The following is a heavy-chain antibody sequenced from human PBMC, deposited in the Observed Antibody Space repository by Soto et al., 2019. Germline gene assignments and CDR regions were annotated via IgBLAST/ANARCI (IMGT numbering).Heavy chain of an antibody. CDR3: AKSGPCGGGTCYRHIDY. J-gene: IGHJ4*02. D-gene: IGHD2-15*01. V-gene: IGHV5-51*01. CDR2: IYPDDSDT. CDR1: GYSFTSHW. Sequence: PGDSLKISCRGSGYSFTSHWIGWVRQMPGKGLEWMGVIYPDDSDTRYSPSFQGQVTISADKSINTAYLQWSSLKASDTAIYYCAKSGPCGGGTCYRHIDYWGLGTLVTAPQ.